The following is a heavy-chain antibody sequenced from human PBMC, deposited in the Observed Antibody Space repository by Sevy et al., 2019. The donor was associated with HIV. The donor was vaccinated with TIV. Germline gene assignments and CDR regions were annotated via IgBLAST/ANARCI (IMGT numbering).Heavy chain of an antibody. CDR3: AGENAWGRGYS. CDR1: GGSITSLY. D-gene: IGHD1-26*01. V-gene: IGHV4-59*08. J-gene: IGHJ4*02. CDR2: IYYNGHI. Sequence: SETLALTCTVSGGSITSLYWNWIRQPPGKGLEWIANIYYNGHINYNPSLKSRVTLSLDTSKNQFSLRLSSVTAADTAMYYCAGENAWGRGYSWGQGTLVTVS.